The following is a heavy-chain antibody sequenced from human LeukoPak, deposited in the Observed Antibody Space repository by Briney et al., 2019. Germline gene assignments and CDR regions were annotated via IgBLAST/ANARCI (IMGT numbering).Heavy chain of an antibody. J-gene: IGHJ5*02. CDR2: ISSTGDT. V-gene: IGHV4-59*01. CDR1: GASISSYF. D-gene: IGHD5-24*01. CDR3: ARGLQWFDP. Sequence: SETLSLTCSVSGASISSYFWTWILQPPRKGLEWIGYISSTGDTNYNPSLYNRVTISVDTSYNQFSLRLSSVTAADTAVYFCARGLQWFDPWGQGTLVTVSS.